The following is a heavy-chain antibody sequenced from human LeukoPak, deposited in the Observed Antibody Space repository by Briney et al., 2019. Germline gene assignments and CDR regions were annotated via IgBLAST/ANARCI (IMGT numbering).Heavy chain of an antibody. J-gene: IGHJ4*02. CDR2: IILIFGTG. D-gene: IGHD5-18*01. V-gene: IGHV1-69*13. CDR3: AREDRGYPSWFDY. Sequence: ASVKVSCKASGGTFSRYAISWVRQAPGQGLEWMGGIILIFGTGNYAQKFQGRVTITADESTSTVYMELSNLRSEDTAVYYCAREDRGYPSWFDYWGQGILVTVSS. CDR1: GGTFSRYA.